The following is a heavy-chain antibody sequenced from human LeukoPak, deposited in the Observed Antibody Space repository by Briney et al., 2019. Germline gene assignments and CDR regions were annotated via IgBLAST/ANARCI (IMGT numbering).Heavy chain of an antibody. CDR1: GGSISSGSYY. Sequence: PSETLSLTCTVSGGSISSGSYYWSWIRQPAGKGLEWIGRIYTSGSTNYNPSLRSRVTISVDTSKNQFSLKLSSVTAADTAVYYCARDRTYYDSTDATGGSDYYYYGMDVWGQGTTVTVSS. V-gene: IGHV4-61*02. J-gene: IGHJ6*02. CDR2: IYTSGST. D-gene: IGHD3-3*01. CDR3: ARDRTYYDSTDATGGSDYYYYGMDV.